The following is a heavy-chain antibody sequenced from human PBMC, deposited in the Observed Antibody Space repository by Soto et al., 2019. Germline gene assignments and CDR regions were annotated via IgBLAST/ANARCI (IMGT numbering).Heavy chain of an antibody. Sequence: ASVKVSCKASGGTFSSYTISWVRQAPGQGLEWMGRIIPILGIANHAQKFQGRVTITADKCTSTAYMELSSLRSEDTAVYYCARTIAGFGESYYFYMDVGGKETTVTVSS. CDR1: GGTFSSYT. CDR2: IIPILGIA. V-gene: IGHV1-69*02. J-gene: IGHJ6*03. D-gene: IGHD3-10*01. CDR3: ARTIAGFGESYYFYMDV.